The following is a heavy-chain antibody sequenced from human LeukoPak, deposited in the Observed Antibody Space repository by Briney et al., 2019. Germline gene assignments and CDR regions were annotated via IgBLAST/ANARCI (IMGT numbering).Heavy chain of an antibody. J-gene: IGHJ3*02. V-gene: IGHV4-59*01. Sequence: SETLSLTCTVSGGSISSYYWSWIRQPPGKGLEWIGYIYYSGSTNYNPSLKSRVTISVDTSKNQFSLKLSSVTAADTAVYYCAGSIFGVVITAFDIWGQGTMVTVSS. CDR1: GGSISSYY. CDR3: AGSIFGVVITAFDI. CDR2: IYYSGST. D-gene: IGHD3-3*01.